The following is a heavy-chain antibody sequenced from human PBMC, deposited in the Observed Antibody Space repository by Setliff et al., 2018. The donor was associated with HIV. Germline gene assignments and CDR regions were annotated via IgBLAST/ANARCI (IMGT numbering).Heavy chain of an antibody. Sequence: ASVKVSCKASGYTFTSFYLHWVRQAPGQGLEWMAIINPSGGSTSYAQKFQGRVTMTSDTSTSTVYMELSSLKTEDTAVYYCAYYRDSTVHQDYWGQGTLVTVSS. CDR1: GYTFTSFY. D-gene: IGHD3-16*02. J-gene: IGHJ4*02. CDR2: INPSGGST. V-gene: IGHV1-46*03. CDR3: AYYRDSTVHQDY.